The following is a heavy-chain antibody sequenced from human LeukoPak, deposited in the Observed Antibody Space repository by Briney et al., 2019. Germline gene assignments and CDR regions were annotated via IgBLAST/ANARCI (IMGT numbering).Heavy chain of an antibody. CDR1: GGSISSYY. V-gene: IGHV4-59*01. CDR3: ARDYGSGSYHFDP. D-gene: IGHD3-10*01. Sequence: SETLSLTCTVSGGSISSYYWSWIRQPPGKGLEWIGYIYYSGSTNYNPSLKSRVTISVDTSKNQFSLKLSSVTPADTAVYYCARDYGSGSYHFDPWGQGTLVTVSS. J-gene: IGHJ5*02. CDR2: IYYSGST.